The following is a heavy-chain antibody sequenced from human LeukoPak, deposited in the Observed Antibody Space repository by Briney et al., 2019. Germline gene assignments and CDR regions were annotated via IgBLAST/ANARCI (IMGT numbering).Heavy chain of an antibody. CDR1: GFAFDTYA. D-gene: IGHD2-2*01. CDR3: AKAGCSSTTCYSNC. Sequence: RGSLRLSCAASGFAFDTYALSWVRQAPGKGLEWVSSISSGYSTVYADSVKGRFTISRDNSKSTLFLQMNRLRPDDTAVYYCAKAGCSSTTCYSNCWGQGTLVAVSS. CDR2: ISSGYST. J-gene: IGHJ4*02. V-gene: IGHV3-23*01.